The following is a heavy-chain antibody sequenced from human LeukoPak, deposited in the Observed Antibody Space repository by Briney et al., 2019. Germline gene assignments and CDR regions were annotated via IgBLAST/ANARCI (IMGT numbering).Heavy chain of an antibody. CDR1: GGSISSGSYY. V-gene: IGHV4-61*02. CDR3: ARGSPFGIFGVADY. Sequence: SSETLSLTCTVSGGSISSGSYYWSWIRQPAGKGLEWIGRIYTSGSTNYNPSLKSRVTISVDTSKNQFSLKLSSVTAADTAVYYCARGSPFGIFGVADYWGQGTLVTVSS. D-gene: IGHD3-3*01. CDR2: IYTSGST. J-gene: IGHJ4*02.